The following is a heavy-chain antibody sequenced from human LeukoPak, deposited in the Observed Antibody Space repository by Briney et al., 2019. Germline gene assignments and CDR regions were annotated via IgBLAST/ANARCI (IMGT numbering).Heavy chain of an antibody. J-gene: IGHJ2*01. Sequence: PSETLSLTCTVSGGSISSRSYYWGWIRQPPGKGLEWIGYIYYSGSTYYNPSLKSRVTISVDTSKNQFSLNLTSVTTADTAVYYCARDGGSYPNWYFDLWGRGTLVTVSS. CDR3: ARDGGSYPNWYFDL. V-gene: IGHV4-39*07. D-gene: IGHD1-26*01. CDR2: IYYSGST. CDR1: GGSISSRSYY.